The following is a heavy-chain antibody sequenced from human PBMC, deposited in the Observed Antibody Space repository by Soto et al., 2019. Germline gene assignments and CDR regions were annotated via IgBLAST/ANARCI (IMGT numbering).Heavy chain of an antibody. CDR1: GFTFSSYG. V-gene: IGHV3-30*18. Sequence: GGSLRVSCAASGFTFSSYGMHWVRQAPGKGLEWVAVISYDGSNKYYADSVKGRFTISRDNSKNTLYLQMNSLRAEDTAVYYCAKDLTTGDTYYWGQGTLVTVSS. CDR2: ISYDGSNK. D-gene: IGHD4-17*01. J-gene: IGHJ4*02. CDR3: AKDLTTGDTYY.